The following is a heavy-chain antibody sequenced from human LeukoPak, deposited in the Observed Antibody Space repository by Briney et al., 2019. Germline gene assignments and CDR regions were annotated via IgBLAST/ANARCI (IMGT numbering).Heavy chain of an antibody. CDR2: ISSSGSTI. CDR3: AAPDPPAVAGFDY. J-gene: IGHJ4*02. D-gene: IGHD6-19*01. V-gene: IGHV3-48*03. Sequence: GGSLRLSCAASGFTFSSYEMNWVRQAPGKGLEWVSYISSSGSTIYYADSVKGRFTISRDNAKNSLYLQTNSLRAEDTAVYYCAAPDPPAVAGFDYWGQGTLVTVSS. CDR1: GFTFSSYE.